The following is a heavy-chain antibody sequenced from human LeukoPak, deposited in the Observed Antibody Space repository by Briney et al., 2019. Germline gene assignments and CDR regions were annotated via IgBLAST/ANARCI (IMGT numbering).Heavy chain of an antibody. CDR2: IYYSGST. J-gene: IGHJ4*02. CDR1: GGSISSYY. D-gene: IGHD2-15*01. V-gene: IGHV4-59*01. CDR3: ARGLIGYCSGGSCYRGYFDY. Sequence: AETLSLTCTVSGGSISSYYWSWVRQPPGKGLEWIGYIYYSGSTNYNPSLKRGVTISVETYKKQYSLKLRSVTAADTAVYYCARGLIGYCSGGSCYRGYFDYWGQGTLVTVSS.